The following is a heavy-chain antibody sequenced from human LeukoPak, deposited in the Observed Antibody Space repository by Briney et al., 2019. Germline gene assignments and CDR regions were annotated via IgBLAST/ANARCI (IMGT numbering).Heavy chain of an antibody. CDR3: AKDRHYSGSYSPQFDY. CDR2: ISWDGGST. Sequence: GGSLRLSCAASGFTFDDYSMHWVRQAPGKGLEWVSLISWDGGSTYYADSVKGRFTISRDNSKNSLYLQMNSLRTEDTALYYCAKDRHYSGSYSPQFDYWGQGTLVTVSS. CDR1: GFTFDDYS. J-gene: IGHJ4*02. D-gene: IGHD1-26*01. V-gene: IGHV3-43*01.